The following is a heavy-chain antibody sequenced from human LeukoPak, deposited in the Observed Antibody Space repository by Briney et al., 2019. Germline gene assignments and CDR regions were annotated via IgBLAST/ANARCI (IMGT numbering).Heavy chain of an antibody. J-gene: IGHJ3*02. V-gene: IGHV4-39*01. CDR3: ASPVSEAFDI. Sequence: SETLSLTCTVSGGSISSSSYYWGWIRQPPGKGLEWIGSIYYSGSTYYNPSLKSRVTISVDTSKNQFSLKLSSVTAADTAVYYCASPVSEAFDIWGQGTMVTVSS. CDR1: GGSISSSSYY. CDR2: IYYSGST.